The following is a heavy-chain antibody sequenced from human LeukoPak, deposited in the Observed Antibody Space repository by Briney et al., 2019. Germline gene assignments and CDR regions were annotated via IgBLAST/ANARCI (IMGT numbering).Heavy chain of an antibody. V-gene: IGHV4-59*08. CDR1: GASITTYY. CDR2: IHYSGST. CDR3: ARLDGNWSYFDY. Sequence: PSETLSLTCSVSGASITTYYWSWIRQPPGKGLEWIAYIHYSGSTSYNPSLKSRLTISLDTSKNQFSLKLSSVTAVDTAVYHCARLDGNWSYFDYWGQGTLVTVSS. D-gene: IGHD1-20*01. J-gene: IGHJ4*02.